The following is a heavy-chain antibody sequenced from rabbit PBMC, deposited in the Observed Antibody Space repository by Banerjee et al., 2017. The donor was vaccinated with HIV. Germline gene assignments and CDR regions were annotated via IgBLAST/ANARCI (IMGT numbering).Heavy chain of an antibody. CDR1: GFSFSSSYD. Sequence: QQQLVESGGGLVQPEGSLTLTCTASGFSFSSSYDMCWVRQAPGKGLEWIGCIYTGNGYTFYASWVKSRFTITKTSSTTVTLQMTSLTAADTATYFCARDRLAGYFFDLWGPGTLVTVS. J-gene: IGHJ4*01. CDR2: IYTGNGYT. V-gene: IGHV1S45*01. D-gene: IGHD4-1*01. CDR3: ARDRLAGYFFDL.